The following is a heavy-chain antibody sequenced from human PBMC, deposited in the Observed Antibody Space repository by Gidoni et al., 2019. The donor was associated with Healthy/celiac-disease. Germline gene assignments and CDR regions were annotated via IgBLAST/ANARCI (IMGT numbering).Heavy chain of an antibody. CDR3: AKDGGGDYGDYGNPYYYYYGMDV. D-gene: IGHD4-17*01. V-gene: IGHV3-30*18. Sequence: QVQLVESGGGVVQPGRSLRLSCAASGFTFRSYGMPWLRRAPGTGVGWLAVKPMDGSKKYNADSVKGQFTISRDNSKNTLYLKMNSLRAEDTAVYYCAKDGGGDYGDYGNPYYYYYGMDVWGQGTTVTVSS. CDR2: KPMDGSKK. CDR1: GFTFRSYG. J-gene: IGHJ6*02.